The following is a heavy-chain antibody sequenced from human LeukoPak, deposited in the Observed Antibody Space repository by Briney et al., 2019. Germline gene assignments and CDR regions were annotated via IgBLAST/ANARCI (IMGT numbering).Heavy chain of an antibody. D-gene: IGHD3-10*01. Sequence: SETLSLTCTVSGGSISSSSYYWGWIRQPPGKGLEWIGSIYYSGSTYYNPSLKSRVTISVDTSKNQFSLKLSSVTAADTAVYYCARGKLLLWFGEPRGPWYFDLWGRGTLVTVSS. CDR3: ARGKLLLWFGEPRGPWYFDL. J-gene: IGHJ2*01. V-gene: IGHV4-39*01. CDR2: IYYSGST. CDR1: GGSISSSSYY.